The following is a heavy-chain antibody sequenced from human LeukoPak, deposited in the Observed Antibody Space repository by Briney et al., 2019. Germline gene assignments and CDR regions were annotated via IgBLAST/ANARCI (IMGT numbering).Heavy chain of an antibody. CDR2: IYSGGTT. CDR1: GFIVSSYY. D-gene: IGHD3-22*01. CDR3: ARSSERKYYFDY. J-gene: IGHJ4*02. V-gene: IGHV3-53*01. Sequence: GGSLRLSCAASGFIVSSYYMSWVRQAPVKGLEWVSVIYSGGTTYYADSVKGRFTISRDNSKNTLYLQMNSLRAEDTAVYYCARSSERKYYFDYWGQGTLVTVSS.